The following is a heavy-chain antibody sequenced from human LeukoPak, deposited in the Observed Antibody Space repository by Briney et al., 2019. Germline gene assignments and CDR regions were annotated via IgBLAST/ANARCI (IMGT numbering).Heavy chain of an antibody. V-gene: IGHV4-34*01. CDR3: ATNCSSTSCYGASLGY. J-gene: IGHJ4*02. D-gene: IGHD2-2*01. CDR2: INHSGST. Sequence: SETLSLTCAVYGGSFSGYYWTWIRQPPGKGLEWIGEINHSGSTNYNPSLKSRVTISVDTSKNQFSLKLSSVTAADTAVYYCATNCSSTSCYGASLGYWGQGTLVTVSS. CDR1: GGSFSGYY.